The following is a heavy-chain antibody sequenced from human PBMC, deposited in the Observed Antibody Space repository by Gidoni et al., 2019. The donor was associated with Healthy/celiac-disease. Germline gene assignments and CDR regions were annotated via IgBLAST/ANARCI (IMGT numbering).Heavy chain of an antibody. D-gene: IGHD6-13*01. V-gene: IGHV3-11*05. CDR1: GFPFSDYY. Sequence: QVQLVESGGGLVKPGGSLRLSCAASGFPFSDYYMSWIRQAPGKGLEWVSYISSSSSYTNYADSVKGRFTISRDNAKNSLYLQMNSLRAEDTAVYYCAREGGSSSSFDPWGQGTLVTVSS. CDR3: AREGGSSSSFDP. J-gene: IGHJ5*02. CDR2: ISSSSSYT.